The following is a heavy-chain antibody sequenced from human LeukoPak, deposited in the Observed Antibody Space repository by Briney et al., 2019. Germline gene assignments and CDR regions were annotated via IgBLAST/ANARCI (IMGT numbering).Heavy chain of an antibody. D-gene: IGHD1-1*01. V-gene: IGHV3-13*01. Sequence: GGSLRLSCAASGFTFSDYDMHWVRQATGKGLEWVSSIGTAGDTYYTGSVKGRFTISRENAKNSLYLQMNSLRAGDTAVYYCARVAKERVGGVYYFDYWGQETLVTVSS. J-gene: IGHJ4*02. CDR2: IGTAGDT. CDR1: GFTFSDYD. CDR3: ARVAKERVGGVYYFDY.